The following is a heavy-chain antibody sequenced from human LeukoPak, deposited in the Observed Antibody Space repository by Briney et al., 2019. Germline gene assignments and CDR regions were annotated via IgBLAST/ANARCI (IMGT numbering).Heavy chain of an antibody. J-gene: IGHJ3*02. CDR1: GGSISSSSYY. CDR3: ASPTSGWYGFIWLREDPRDAFDI. V-gene: IGHV4-39*01. Sequence: SETLSLTCTVSGGSISSSSYYWGWIRQPPGKGLEWIGSIYYSGSTYYNPSLKSRVTISVDTSKNQFSLKLSSVTAADTAVYYCASPTSGWYGFIWLREDPRDAFDIWGQGTMVTVSS. CDR2: IYYSGST. D-gene: IGHD6-19*01.